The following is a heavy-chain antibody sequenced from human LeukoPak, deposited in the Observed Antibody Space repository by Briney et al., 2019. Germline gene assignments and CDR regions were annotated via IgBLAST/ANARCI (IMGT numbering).Heavy chain of an antibody. J-gene: IGHJ4*02. CDR2: FDPEDGET. CDR1: GYTLTELS. Sequence: ASVKVSCKVSGYTLTELSMHWVRQAPGKGLEWMGGFDPEDGETIYAQKFQGRVTMTRDTSTSTVYMELSSLRSEDTAVYYCARGIPDYGDYGFDYWGQGTLVTVSS. D-gene: IGHD4-17*01. V-gene: IGHV1-24*01. CDR3: ARGIPDYGDYGFDY.